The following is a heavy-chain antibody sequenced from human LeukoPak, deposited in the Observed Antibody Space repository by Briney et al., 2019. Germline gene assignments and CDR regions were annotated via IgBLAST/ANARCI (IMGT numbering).Heavy chain of an antibody. V-gene: IGHV3-30-3*01. Sequence: GRSLRLSCAASGFTFSSYAMHWVRQAPGKGLEWVAVISYDGSNKYYADSVKGRFTISRDNSKNTLYLQMNSLRAEDTAVYYCAKEGVPYYYYMDVWGKGTTVTVSS. CDR2: ISYDGSNK. J-gene: IGHJ6*03. CDR3: AKEGVPYYYYMDV. CDR1: GFTFSSYA. D-gene: IGHD2-8*01.